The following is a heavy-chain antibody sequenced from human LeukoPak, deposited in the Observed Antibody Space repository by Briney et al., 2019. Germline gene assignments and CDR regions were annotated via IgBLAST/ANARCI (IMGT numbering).Heavy chain of an antibody. CDR1: GGTFSSYA. CDR2: IIPIFGTA. CDR3: ARDREQLVYYYYGMDV. J-gene: IGHJ6*04. V-gene: IGHV1-69*01. D-gene: IGHD6-13*01. Sequence: ASVKVSCKASGGTFSSYAISWVRQAPGQGPEWMGGIIPIFGTANYAQKFQGRVTITADESTSTAYMELSSLRSEDTAVYYCARDREQLVYYYYGMDVWGKGTTVTVSS.